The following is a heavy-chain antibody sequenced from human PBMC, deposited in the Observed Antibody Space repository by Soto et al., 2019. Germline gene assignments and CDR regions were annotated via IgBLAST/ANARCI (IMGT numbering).Heavy chain of an antibody. Sequence: QVQLVQSGAEVKKPGASVKVSCKASGYTFTSYGISWVRQAPGQGLAWMGWISAYNGNTNYAQKLQGRVTMTTDTSTCTAYMERRSLRSDDTAVYYCAHSVHYGDYDWFDPWGQGTLVTVSS. D-gene: IGHD4-17*01. CDR3: AHSVHYGDYDWFDP. CDR1: GYTFTSYG. V-gene: IGHV1-18*01. CDR2: ISAYNGNT. J-gene: IGHJ5*02.